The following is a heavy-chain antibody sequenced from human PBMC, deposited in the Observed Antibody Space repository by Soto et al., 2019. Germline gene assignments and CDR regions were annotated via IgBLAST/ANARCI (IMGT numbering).Heavy chain of an antibody. CDR1: GYTFTGYY. J-gene: IGHJ6*02. V-gene: IGHV1-2*04. CDR2: INPNSGGT. D-gene: IGHD3-16*01. Sequence: QVQLVQSGAEVKKPGASVKVSCKASGYTFTGYYMHWVRQAPGQGLEWMGWINPNSGGTNYAQKLQGWVTMTRDTSISTAYMELSRLRSDDTAVYYCARATGGVSSPLDVWGQGTTVTVSS. CDR3: ARATGGVSSPLDV.